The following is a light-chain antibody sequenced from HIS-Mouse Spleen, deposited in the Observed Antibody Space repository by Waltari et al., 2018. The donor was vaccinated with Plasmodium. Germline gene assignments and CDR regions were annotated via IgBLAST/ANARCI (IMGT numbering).Light chain of an antibody. CDR1: KLGANY. CDR3: QAWDSSTVV. V-gene: IGLV3-1*01. J-gene: IGLJ2*01. CDR2: QDN. Sequence: SYELTQPPSVSVSPGQTASLTCPGDKLGANYACWYQQKPGQSPVLVIYQDNKRPSGIPERFSGSNSGNTATLTISGTQAMDEADYYCQAWDSSTVVFGGGTKLTVL.